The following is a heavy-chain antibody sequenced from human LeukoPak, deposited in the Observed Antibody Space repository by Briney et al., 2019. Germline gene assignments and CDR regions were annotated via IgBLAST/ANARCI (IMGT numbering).Heavy chain of an antibody. Sequence: GGSLRLSCAASGFTFSSYGMHWVRQAPGKGLEWVAFIRYDGSNKYYADSVKGRFTISRDNSKNTLYLQMNSLRAEDTALYYCAKEFHSSGYYYNAFDIWGQGTMVTVSS. CDR3: AKEFHSSGYYYNAFDI. CDR1: GFTFSSYG. CDR2: IRYDGSNK. J-gene: IGHJ3*02. V-gene: IGHV3-30*02. D-gene: IGHD3-22*01.